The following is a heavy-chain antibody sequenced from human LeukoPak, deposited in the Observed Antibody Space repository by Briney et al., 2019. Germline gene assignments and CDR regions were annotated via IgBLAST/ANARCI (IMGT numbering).Heavy chain of an antibody. CDR3: GRSDSGHIDY. CDR2: INSDGSNS. Sequence: GGSLRLPCAASGLTLSSYWMHWVRQAPGKGLVWVSRINSDGSNSNYADPVKGRFTISRDNAKNSLFLQIDSLRAEDTGLYYCGRSDSGHIDYWGQGILVTVSS. D-gene: IGHD5-12*01. J-gene: IGHJ4*02. CDR1: GLTLSSYW. V-gene: IGHV3-74*01.